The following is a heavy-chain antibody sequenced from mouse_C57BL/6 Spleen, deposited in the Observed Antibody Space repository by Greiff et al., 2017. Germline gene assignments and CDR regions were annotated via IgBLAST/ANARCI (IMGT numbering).Heavy chain of an antibody. CDR2: IRLKSDNYAT. J-gene: IGHJ2*01. CDR3: ATGTDY. Sequence: EVKVEESGGGLVQPGGSMKLSCVASGFTFSNYWMNWVRQSPEKGFEWVAQIRLKSDNYATHYAESVKGRFTISRDDSKSSVYLQMNNLRAEDTGIYYCATGTDYWGQGTTLTVSS. CDR1: GFTFSNYW. V-gene: IGHV6-3*01. D-gene: IGHD4-1*01.